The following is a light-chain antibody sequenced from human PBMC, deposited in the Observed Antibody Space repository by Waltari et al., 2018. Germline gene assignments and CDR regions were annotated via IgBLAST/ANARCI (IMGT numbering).Light chain of an antibody. CDR3: GTWDTSLTAHV. V-gene: IGLV1-51*01. J-gene: IGLJ1*01. Sequence: QSVLTQPPSVSATPGQKVTISCSGSSSNLGNEYVFWYQQVPGTAPKLLIYNTYQRPSGIPDRFSGSKSGTSATLDITGLQTTDEAHYYCGTWDTSLTAHVFGTGTEVTVL. CDR1: SSNLGNEY. CDR2: NTY.